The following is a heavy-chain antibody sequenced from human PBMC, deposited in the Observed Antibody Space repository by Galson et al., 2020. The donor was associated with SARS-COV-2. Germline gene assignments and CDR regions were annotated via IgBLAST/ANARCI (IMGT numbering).Heavy chain of an antibody. J-gene: IGHJ6*03. CDR2: IGSGGRTI. V-gene: IGHV3-48*04. CDR3: ARDPALATNYYYYYYMDV. D-gene: IGHD1-1*01. Sequence: GESLKISCATSGFSFSLYRMIWVRQAPGKGLEWLSFIGSGGRTIYYADSVKGRFTISRDNAKNSLYLQMNSLRAEDTAMYYCARDPALATNYYYYYYMDVWGKGTAVTVSS. CDR1: GFSFSLYR.